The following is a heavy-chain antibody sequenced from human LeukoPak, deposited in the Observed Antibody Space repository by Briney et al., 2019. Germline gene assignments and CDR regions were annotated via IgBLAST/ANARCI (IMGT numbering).Heavy chain of an antibody. CDR1: GGSISSYY. Sequence: PSETLSLTCTVSGGSISSYYWSWIRQPPGKGLEWIGYIYYSGSTNYNPSLKSRVTISVDTSKNQFSLKLSSVTAADTAVYYCARGLGGTHYYASTDWFDPWGQGTLVTVSS. D-gene: IGHD3-22*01. J-gene: IGHJ5*02. CDR3: ARGLGGTHYYASTDWFDP. CDR2: IYYSGST. V-gene: IGHV4-59*01.